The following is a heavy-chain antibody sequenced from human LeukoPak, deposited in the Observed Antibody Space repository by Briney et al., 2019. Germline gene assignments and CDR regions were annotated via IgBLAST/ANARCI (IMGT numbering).Heavy chain of an antibody. CDR1: GGSISQCSYF. Sequence: PSETLSLTCTVSGGSISQCSYFWGWIRQPPGKGLEWIGSIYYSGSTYYNPSLESRVTISVDTSKNQFSLKLNSVTAADTAVYYCARHGGLKYGGYERRFDYWGQGTLVTVSS. CDR3: ARHGGLKYGGYERRFDY. J-gene: IGHJ4*02. CDR2: IYYSGST. V-gene: IGHV4-39*01. D-gene: IGHD5-12*01.